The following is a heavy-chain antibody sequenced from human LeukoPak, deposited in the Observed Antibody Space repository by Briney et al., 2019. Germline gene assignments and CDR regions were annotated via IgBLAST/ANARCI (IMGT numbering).Heavy chain of an antibody. CDR3: ARTRWGRAVSGLDY. V-gene: IGHV1-2*02. CDR1: GYTFTDYY. CDR2: INPYSGDT. D-gene: IGHD6-19*01. Sequence: WASVKVSGMTSGYTFTDYYVHWVRQAPGQGLEWMGWINPYSGDTKYAQKFQGRVTMTRDTSINTAYMELSRLMSDDTAVYYCARTRWGRAVSGLDYWGQGALVTVSS. J-gene: IGHJ4*02.